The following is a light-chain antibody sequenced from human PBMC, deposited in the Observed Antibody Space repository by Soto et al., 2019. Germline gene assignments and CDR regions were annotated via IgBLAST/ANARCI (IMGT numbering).Light chain of an antibody. CDR2: RAS. CDR3: QQSNDWWT. J-gene: IGKJ1*01. CDR1: QTIYSN. V-gene: IGKV3-15*01. Sequence: IMMTQSPATLAVSLGERCTLSCRAGQTIYSNVAWYQQRPGQAPRLLIYRASTRATGVPARFSGSGSGTEFTLTISSLQSEDFAVYYCQQSNDWWTFGQGTKVDIK.